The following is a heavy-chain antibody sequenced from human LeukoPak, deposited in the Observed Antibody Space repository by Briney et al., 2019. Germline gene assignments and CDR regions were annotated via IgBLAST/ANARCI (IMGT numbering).Heavy chain of an antibody. CDR1: GGSFSGYY. CDR2: INHSGST. J-gene: IGHJ4*02. Sequence: SETLSLTCAVYGGSFSGYYWNLIRQPPGKGLEWIGEINHSGSTKYNPSLKSRVNISIDTSKNQFSLKLSSVTAADTAVYYCAGSTDYGGNFFVYWGQGTLVTVSS. V-gene: IGHV4-34*01. CDR3: AGSTDYGGNFFVY. D-gene: IGHD4-23*01.